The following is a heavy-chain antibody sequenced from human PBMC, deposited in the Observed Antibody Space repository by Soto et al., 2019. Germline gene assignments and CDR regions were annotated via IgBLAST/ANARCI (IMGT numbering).Heavy chain of an antibody. D-gene: IGHD1-26*01. Sequence: SETLSLTCAVYGGSFSGYYWSWIRQPPGKGLEWIGEINHSGSTNYNPSLKSRVTISVDTSKNQFSLKLSSVTAADTAVYYCAREVGATRYYYYYGMDVWGQGTTVTVS. CDR3: AREVGATRYYYYYGMDV. CDR2: INHSGST. CDR1: GGSFSGYY. V-gene: IGHV4-34*01. J-gene: IGHJ6*02.